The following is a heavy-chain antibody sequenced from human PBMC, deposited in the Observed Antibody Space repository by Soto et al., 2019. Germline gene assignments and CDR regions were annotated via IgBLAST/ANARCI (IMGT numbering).Heavy chain of an antibody. D-gene: IGHD7-27*01. V-gene: IGHV4-31*03. CDR2: IYYSGSA. Sequence: SETLSLTFSVSCASISRGAYYWSCIRQHPGKGLEWVGNIYYSGSAYYNPSLKNRVAISVDTSQNQFSLRLSSLTAADTAVYYCARGVLANWGPENWFDPWGKGTRVTVSS. J-gene: IGHJ5*02. CDR1: CASISRGAYY. CDR3: ARGVLANWGPENWFDP.